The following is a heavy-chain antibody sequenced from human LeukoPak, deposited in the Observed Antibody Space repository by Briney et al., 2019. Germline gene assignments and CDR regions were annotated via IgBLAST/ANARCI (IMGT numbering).Heavy chain of an antibody. Sequence: SETLSLTCTVSGGSISNSSYYWVWIRQPPWKGLEWIGSFYYSGSTYYNPSLKSRLTISGDTSKNQFSLKLSSVTAADTAVYYCARDRITCSTSCYGGWFDPWGQGTLVTVSS. CDR1: GGSISNSSYY. D-gene: IGHD2-2*01. J-gene: IGHJ5*02. CDR2: FYYSGST. CDR3: ARDRITCSTSCYGGWFDP. V-gene: IGHV4-39*07.